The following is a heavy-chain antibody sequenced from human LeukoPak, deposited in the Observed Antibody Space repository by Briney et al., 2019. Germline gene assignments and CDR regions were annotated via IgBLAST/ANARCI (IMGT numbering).Heavy chain of an antibody. CDR3: VREAGYCASVCLKSNWFAP. V-gene: IGHV3-23*01. CDR1: GFPFSRHA. J-gene: IGHJ5*02. CDR2: ISNGKT. Sequence: GGSLRLSCAASGFPFSRHAMSWVRQPPGKGLEWVSAISNGKTYYADSVRGRFTISRDDSKNTVYLQMNSLRDEDTALYYCVREAGYCASVCLKSNWFAPWGQGTLVTVSS. D-gene: IGHD2-21*02.